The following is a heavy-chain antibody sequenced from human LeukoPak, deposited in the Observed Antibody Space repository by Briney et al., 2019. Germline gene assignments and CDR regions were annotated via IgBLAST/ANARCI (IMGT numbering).Heavy chain of an antibody. V-gene: IGHV3-23*01. Sequence: PGGSLRLSCVASGITFSNYAVSWVRQAPEKGLDWVSVISGSAHKIRYADSVKGRFTISRDNSKNTLYLQMNSLRAEDTAVYYCARDRAEGPYYYYYYGMDVWGQGTTVTVSS. J-gene: IGHJ6*02. CDR1: GITFSNYA. CDR3: ARDRAEGPYYYYYYGMDV. CDR2: ISGSAHKI.